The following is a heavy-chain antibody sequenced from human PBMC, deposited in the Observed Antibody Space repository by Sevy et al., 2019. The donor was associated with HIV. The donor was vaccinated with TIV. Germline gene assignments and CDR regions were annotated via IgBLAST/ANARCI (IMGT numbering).Heavy chain of an antibody. J-gene: IGHJ4*02. Sequence: SETLSLTCAVYGGSFSGYYWSWIRQPPGKGLEWIGEINHSGSTNYNPSLKSRVTISVDTSKNQFSRKLSSVTAADTAVYYCARGPPGHCSSTSCYPYYFDYWGQGTLVTVSS. CDR1: GGSFSGYY. D-gene: IGHD2-2*01. CDR2: INHSGST. CDR3: ARGPPGHCSSTSCYPYYFDY. V-gene: IGHV4-34*01.